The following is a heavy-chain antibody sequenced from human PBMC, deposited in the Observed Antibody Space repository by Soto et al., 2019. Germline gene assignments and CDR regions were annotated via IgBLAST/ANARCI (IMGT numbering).Heavy chain of an antibody. CDR2: IKQDGSEK. J-gene: IGHJ4*02. CDR3: ARLYYDILAGSGEYYYFDY. D-gene: IGHD3-9*01. V-gene: IGHV3-7*01. CDR1: GFTFSSYW. Sequence: GGSLRLSCAASGFTFSSYWMSWVRQAPGKGLEWVANIKQDGSEKYYVDSVKGRFTISRDNAKNSLYLQMNSLRAEDTAVYYCARLYYDILAGSGEYYYFDYWGQGTLVTVSS.